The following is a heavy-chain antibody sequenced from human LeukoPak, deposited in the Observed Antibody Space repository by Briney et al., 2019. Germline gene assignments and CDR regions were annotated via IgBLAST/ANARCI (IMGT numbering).Heavy chain of an antibody. CDR2: IIPILGIA. D-gene: IGHD1-26*01. V-gene: IGHV1-69*04. CDR1: GGTFSSYA. CDR3: ASSPEVGIVGATPQS. J-gene: IGHJ4*02. Sequence: GSSVKVSCKASGGTFSSYAISWVRQAPGQGLEWMGRIIPILGIANYAQKFQGRVTITADKSTSTAYMELSSLRSEGTAVYYCASSPEVGIVGATPQSWGQGTLVTVSS.